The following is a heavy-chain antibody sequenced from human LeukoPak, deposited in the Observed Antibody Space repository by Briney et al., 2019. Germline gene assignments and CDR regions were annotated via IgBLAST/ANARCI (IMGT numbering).Heavy chain of an antibody. V-gene: IGHV4-59*08. CDR2: IYYSGST. J-gene: IGHJ4*02. CDR1: GGSISSYY. Sequence: SETLSLTCTVSGGSISSYYWSWIRQPPGKGLEWIGYIYYSGSTNYNPSLKSRVTISVDTSKNQFSLKLSSVTAADTAVYYCARDHYGSGSYKSYLDSWGQGTQVTVSS. D-gene: IGHD3-10*01. CDR3: ARDHYGSGSYKSYLDS.